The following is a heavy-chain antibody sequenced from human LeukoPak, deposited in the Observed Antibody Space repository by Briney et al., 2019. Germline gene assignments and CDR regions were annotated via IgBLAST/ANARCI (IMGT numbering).Heavy chain of an antibody. J-gene: IGHJ4*02. V-gene: IGHV4-59*12. CDR1: GGSISSYY. Sequence: SETLSLTCTVSGGSISSYYWSWIRQPPGKGLEWIGYIYYSGSTNYNPSLKSRVTMSVDTSKNQFSLKLSSVTAADTAVYYCARAKPARYSSGWYYFDYWGQGTLVTVSS. CDR2: IYYSGST. D-gene: IGHD6-19*01. CDR3: ARAKPARYSSGWYYFDY.